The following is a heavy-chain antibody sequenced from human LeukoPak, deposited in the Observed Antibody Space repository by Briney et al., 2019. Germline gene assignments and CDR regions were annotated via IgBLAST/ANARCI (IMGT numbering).Heavy chain of an antibody. J-gene: IGHJ5*02. Sequence: GASVKVSCKASGYTFTNYYMHWVRQAPGQGLEWMGLINPTGSSTNYAQKFRGRVTMTRDTSTTTVYMESSSLRSEDTAVYYCARDSNPANWFDPWGQGTLVTVSS. V-gene: IGHV1-46*01. CDR3: ARDSNPANWFDP. CDR2: INPTGSST. CDR1: GYTFTNYY. D-gene: IGHD4-11*01.